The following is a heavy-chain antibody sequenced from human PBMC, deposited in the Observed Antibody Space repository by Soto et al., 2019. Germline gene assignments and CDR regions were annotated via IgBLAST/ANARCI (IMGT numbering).Heavy chain of an antibody. CDR1: GFTFTSSA. V-gene: IGHV1-58*02. CDR2: IVDGSGNT. D-gene: IGHD3-10*01. Sequence: QMQLVQSGPEVKKPGTSVKVSCKASGFTFTSSAMQWVRQARGQRVERIGWIVDGSGNTNYAQKFQVRVTSTRDLSTSTAYMERSSLRTEDTAVYYCAASGTTQSYYYYGMDVWGQGTTVTVS. J-gene: IGHJ6*02. CDR3: AASGTTQSYYYYGMDV.